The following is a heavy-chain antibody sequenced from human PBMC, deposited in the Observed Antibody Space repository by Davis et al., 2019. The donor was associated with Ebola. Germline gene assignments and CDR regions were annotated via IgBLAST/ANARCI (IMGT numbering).Heavy chain of an antibody. CDR3: ARRPGIAAADY. CDR2: IWYDGSNK. V-gene: IGHV3-33*01. Sequence: PGGSLRLSCAASGFTFSSYGMHWVRQAPGKGLEWVAVIWYDGSNKYYADSVKGRFTISRDNSKNTLYLQMNSLRAEDTAVYYCARRPGIAAADYWGQGTLVTVSS. CDR1: GFTFSSYG. J-gene: IGHJ4*01. D-gene: IGHD6-13*01.